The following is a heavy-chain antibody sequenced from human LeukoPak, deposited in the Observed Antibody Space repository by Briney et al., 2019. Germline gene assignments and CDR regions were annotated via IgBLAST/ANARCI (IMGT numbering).Heavy chain of an antibody. CDR1: GFTFDDHG. D-gene: IGHD1-26*01. Sequence: PGGSLRLSCEASGFTFDDHGLSWVRQAPGKGLEWVSGINWNSGSKRYAASVKGRFTISRDNAKNSIYLEMSSLRAEDTALYYCAKPTMGAGATTSWYFDLWGRGTLVTVSS. J-gene: IGHJ2*01. CDR2: INWNSGSK. CDR3: AKPTMGAGATTSWYFDL. V-gene: IGHV3-20*04.